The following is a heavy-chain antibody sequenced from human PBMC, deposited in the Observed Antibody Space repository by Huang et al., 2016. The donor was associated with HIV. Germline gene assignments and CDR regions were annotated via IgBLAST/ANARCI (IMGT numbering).Heavy chain of an antibody. J-gene: IGHJ6*02. D-gene: IGHD2-21*01. CDR2: MYYNGSP. Sequence: QMHLQESGPGLVKPSETLSLTCPVSGESICSLSSYWGWIRQSPGRGLEWIGSMYYNGSPMYNPSLKGRVTISVDTSKNQFSLKMKSVTAADTAVYYCTRQRIAIYALDVWGQGTAVTVSS. CDR1: GESICSLSSY. V-gene: IGHV4-39*01. CDR3: TRQRIAIYALDV.